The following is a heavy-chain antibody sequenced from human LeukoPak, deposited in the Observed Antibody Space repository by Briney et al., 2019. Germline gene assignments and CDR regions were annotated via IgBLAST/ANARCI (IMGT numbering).Heavy chain of an antibody. D-gene: IGHD2-15*01. CDR3: GRESVRYCSGGTCYSRRAFDY. CDR1: GFTFSSYE. J-gene: IGHJ4*02. Sequence: AGGSLRLSCVASGFTFSSYEMNWVRQAPGKGLEWVSYISSSGSNIYYADSVRGRFTISRDNAKNSLYLQMNSLRAEDTSVYYCGRESVRYCSGGTCYSRRAFDYWGQGTLVTVSS. CDR2: ISSSGSNI. V-gene: IGHV3-48*03.